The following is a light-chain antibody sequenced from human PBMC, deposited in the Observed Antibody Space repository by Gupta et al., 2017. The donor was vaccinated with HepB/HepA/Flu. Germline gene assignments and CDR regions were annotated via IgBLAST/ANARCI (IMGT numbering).Light chain of an antibody. CDR1: SGHSSFA. V-gene: IGLV4-69*01. Sequence: QLVLTQSPSASASLGASVKLTCFLRSGHSSFAVAWHQRQPKTGPRYLMKLHSDGTYRKGDGIPDRFSGYSSGTERSLVIFSLKSEDEGDYYCQTWDTGFVVFGGGTKLTVL. CDR2: LHSDGTY. J-gene: IGLJ2*01. CDR3: QTWDTGFVV.